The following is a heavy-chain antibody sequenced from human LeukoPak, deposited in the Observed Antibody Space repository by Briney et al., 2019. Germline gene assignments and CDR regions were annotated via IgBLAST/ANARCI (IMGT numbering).Heavy chain of an antibody. J-gene: IGHJ4*02. V-gene: IGHV1-18*01. D-gene: IGHD4-23*01. CDR2: ISSYNGDT. Sequence: ASVKVSFKGSGYTFTSYGINWVRQAPGQGLEWMGWISSYNGDTNYAQKVQGRVTVTTDTSTSTAYMELRSLSVDATAVYYCARGDYGGGFDHGGKGTLVTVSS. CDR1: GYTFTSYG. CDR3: ARGDYGGGFDH.